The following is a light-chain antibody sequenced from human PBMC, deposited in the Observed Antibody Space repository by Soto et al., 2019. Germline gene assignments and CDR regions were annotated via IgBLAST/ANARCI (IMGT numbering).Light chain of an antibody. J-gene: IGKJ4*01. V-gene: IGKV3D-20*02. CDR1: QSVTNTY. Sequence: LPPSPSTLSLIPGERATLSCRASQSVTNTYLGWYQQKPGKAPRLLMYSTSRRETGVPARFTGSGSGTDFTLTISSLQSEDFAAYYCHQRNQCPLTFGGGTKVDIK. CDR2: STS. CDR3: HQRNQCPLT.